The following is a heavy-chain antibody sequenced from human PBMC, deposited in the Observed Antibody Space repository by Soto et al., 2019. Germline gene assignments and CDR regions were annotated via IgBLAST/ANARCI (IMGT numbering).Heavy chain of an antibody. CDR3: ARSGKQQLVLNFQH. Sequence: ASVKVSCKASGYTFTSYAMHWVRQAPGQRLEWMGWINAGNGNTKYSQKFQGRVTITRDTSASTAYMELSSLRSEDTAVYYCARSGKQQLVLNFQHWGQGTLVTVS. CDR2: INAGNGNT. J-gene: IGHJ1*01. CDR1: GYTFTSYA. V-gene: IGHV1-3*01. D-gene: IGHD6-13*01.